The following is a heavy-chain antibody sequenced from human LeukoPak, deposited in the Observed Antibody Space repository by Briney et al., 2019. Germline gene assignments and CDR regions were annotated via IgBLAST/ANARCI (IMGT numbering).Heavy chain of an antibody. V-gene: IGHV1-46*01. Sequence: ASVKVSCKASGYTFTSYYIHWVRQAPGQGLEWMGIIYPGGGSTSYAQKFQGRVTMTRDMSTSTVYMELNSLESEDTAMYYCARDNSAWSVDYWGQGTLVTVTS. D-gene: IGHD6-19*01. J-gene: IGHJ4*02. CDR3: ARDNSAWSVDY. CDR2: IYPGGGST. CDR1: GYTFTSYY.